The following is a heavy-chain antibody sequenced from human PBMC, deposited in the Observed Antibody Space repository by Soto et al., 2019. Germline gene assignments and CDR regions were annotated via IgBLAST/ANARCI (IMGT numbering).Heavy chain of an antibody. Sequence: QVQLVQSGAEGKKPGSSVKVSCKASGGTFSSYAISWVRQAPGQGLEWMGGIIPIFGTANYAQKFQGRVTINADESTSTAYMELSSLRSEDTGVYYCASPTRYCSSTSCYTFDYWGQGTLVTVSS. CDR2: IIPIFGTA. V-gene: IGHV1-69*01. CDR1: GGTFSSYA. D-gene: IGHD2-2*02. CDR3: ASPTRYCSSTSCYTFDY. J-gene: IGHJ4*02.